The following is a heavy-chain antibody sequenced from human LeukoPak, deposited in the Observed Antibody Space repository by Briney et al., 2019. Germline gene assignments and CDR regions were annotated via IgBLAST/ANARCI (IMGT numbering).Heavy chain of an antibody. J-gene: IGHJ5*02. Sequence: AASVKVSCKASGGTFSSYAISWVRQAPGQGLEWMGGIIPIFGTANYAQKFQGRVTITADESTSTAYMELSSLRSEDTAVYYCARGSGSYLVYWFDPWGQGTLVTVSS. CDR1: GGTFSSYA. CDR3: ARGSGSYLVYWFDP. V-gene: IGHV1-69*13. CDR2: IIPIFGTA. D-gene: IGHD3-10*01.